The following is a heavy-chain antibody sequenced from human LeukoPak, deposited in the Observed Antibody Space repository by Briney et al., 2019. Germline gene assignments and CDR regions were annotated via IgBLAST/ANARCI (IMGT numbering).Heavy chain of an antibody. CDR1: GFTFSSYS. V-gene: IGHV3-21*01. Sequence: PGGSLRLSCAASGFTFSSYSMNWVRQAPGKGLEWVSSISSSSSYIYYADSVKGRFTISRDNAKNSLYLQMNSLRAEDTAVYYCATTMVRGVMSNDAFDIWGQGTMVTVSS. D-gene: IGHD3-10*01. J-gene: IGHJ3*02. CDR2: ISSSSSYI. CDR3: ATTMVRGVMSNDAFDI.